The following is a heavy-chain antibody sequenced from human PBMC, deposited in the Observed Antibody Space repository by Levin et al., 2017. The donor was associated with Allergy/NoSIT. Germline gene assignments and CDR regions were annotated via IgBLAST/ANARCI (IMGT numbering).Heavy chain of an antibody. D-gene: IGHD5-18*01. CDR2: MNPNSGNT. J-gene: IGHJ4*02. CDR1: GYTFTSYD. Sequence: ASVKVSCKASGYTFTSYDINWVRQATGQGLEWMGWMNPNSGNTGYAQPFPGRVPLTRNTSISTAYMELSSLRSEDTAVYYCVATAMVRWGQGTLVTVSS. CDR3: VATAMVR. V-gene: IGHV1-8*01.